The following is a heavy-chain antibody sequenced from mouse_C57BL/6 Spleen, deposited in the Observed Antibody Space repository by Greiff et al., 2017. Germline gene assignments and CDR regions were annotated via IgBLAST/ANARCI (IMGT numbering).Heavy chain of an antibody. CDR3: ASLTTVVATRYFDV. CDR2: ISNGGGST. J-gene: IGHJ1*03. Sequence: EVQLVESGGGLVQPGGSLKLSCAASGFTFSDYYMYWVRQTPEKRLEWVAYISNGGGSTYYPDTVKGRFTISRDNAKNTLYLQMSRLKSEDTAMYYCASLTTVVATRYFDVWGTGTTVTVSS. CDR1: GFTFSDYY. V-gene: IGHV5-12*01. D-gene: IGHD1-1*01.